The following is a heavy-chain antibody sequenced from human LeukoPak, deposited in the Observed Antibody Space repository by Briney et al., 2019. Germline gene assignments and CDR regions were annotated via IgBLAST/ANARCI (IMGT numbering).Heavy chain of an antibody. J-gene: IGHJ6*02. CDR2: ISSSSSTI. V-gene: IGHV3-48*01. CDR3: ARGLIYGMDV. D-gene: IGHD2-8*01. CDR1: RFTLSTYW. Sequence: GGSLRLSCAASRFTLSTYWMSWVRQAPGKGLEWVSYISSSSSTIYYADSVKGRFTISRDNAKNSLYLQMNSLRAEDTAVYYCARGLIYGMDVWGQGTTVTVSS.